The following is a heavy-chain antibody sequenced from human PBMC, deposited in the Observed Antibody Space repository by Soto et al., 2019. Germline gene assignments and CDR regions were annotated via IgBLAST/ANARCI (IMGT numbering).Heavy chain of an antibody. V-gene: IGHV3-74*01. Sequence: QSWGSLRLSCAASGFTFISYWIHFFRQAPGKGLVWVSRMNEDGGTTDYADSVKGRFTISRDNAKNTLYLQMNSLRVEDTAVYYCASDLSGRADVWGQGTTVTVSS. J-gene: IGHJ6*02. CDR1: GFTFISYW. D-gene: IGHD3-10*01. CDR3: ASDLSGRADV. CDR2: MNEDGGTT.